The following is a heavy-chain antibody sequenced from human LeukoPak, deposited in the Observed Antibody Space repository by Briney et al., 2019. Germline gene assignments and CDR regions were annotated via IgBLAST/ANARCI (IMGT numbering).Heavy chain of an antibody. CDR3: VKASPGGGHFEY. CDR1: NFIVSNNY. Sequence: GGSLRLSCAASNFIVSNNYMSWVRQAPGKGLERVSVVYTGGSTYYADSVKGRFTVSKDTSDNTLYLQMNSLRVDDTAVYYCVKASPGGGHFEYWGPGALVTVSS. CDR2: VYTGGST. J-gene: IGHJ4*02. V-gene: IGHV3-53*01.